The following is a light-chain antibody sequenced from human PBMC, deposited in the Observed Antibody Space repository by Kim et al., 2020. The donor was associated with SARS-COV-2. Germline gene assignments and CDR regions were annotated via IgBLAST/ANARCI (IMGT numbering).Light chain of an antibody. CDR1: SSDVGAYNH. CDR3: SSYTTSSTLV. Sequence: QSITIPCTGTSSDVGAYNHVSWYQRHPGKAPKVMIYDVTNRPSGVSNRFSGSKSGNTASLTISGLQAEDEADYYCSSYTTSSTLVFGTGTKVTVL. V-gene: IGLV2-14*03. J-gene: IGLJ1*01. CDR2: DVT.